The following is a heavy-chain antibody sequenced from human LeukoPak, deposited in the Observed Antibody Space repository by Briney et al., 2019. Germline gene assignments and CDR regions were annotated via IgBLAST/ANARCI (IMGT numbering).Heavy chain of an antibody. J-gene: IGHJ4*02. D-gene: IGHD2-21*02. CDR1: GYTFTSYY. V-gene: IGHV3-30-3*01. CDR3: ARAPLAYCGGDCYLGLLGYFDY. Sequence: SCKASGYTFTSYYMHWVRQAPGKGLEWVAVISYDGSNKYYADSVKGRFTISRDNSKNTLYLQMNSLRAEDTAVYYCARAPLAYCGGDCYLGLLGYFDYWGQGTLVTVSS. CDR2: ISYDGSNK.